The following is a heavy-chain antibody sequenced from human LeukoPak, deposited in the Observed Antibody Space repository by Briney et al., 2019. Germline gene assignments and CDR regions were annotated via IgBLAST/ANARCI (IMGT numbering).Heavy chain of an antibody. J-gene: IGHJ3*02. CDR2: IKHDGSET. CDR3: AKFGYSGYRNAFDI. D-gene: IGHD5-12*01. CDR1: GFTFSSIW. Sequence: GGSLRLSCATSGFTFSSIWVSWVRQAPGKGLEWVANIKHDGSETNYVDSVKGRFTISRDNAKNSMHLQMNSLRVEDTAVYYCAKFGYSGYRNAFDIWGQGTMVTVSS. V-gene: IGHV3-7*02.